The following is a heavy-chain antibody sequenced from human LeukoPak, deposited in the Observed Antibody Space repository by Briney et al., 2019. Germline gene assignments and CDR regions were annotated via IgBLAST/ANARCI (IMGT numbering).Heavy chain of an antibody. J-gene: IGHJ4*02. V-gene: IGHV1-69*04. CDR2: IIPILGIA. Sequence: SVKVSCKASGGTFSSYAISWVRQAPGQGLEWMGRIIPILGIANYAQKFQGRVTITADKSTSTAYMELSSLRSEDTAVYYCARGKRNCSSTSCSYYFDYWGQGTLVTVSS. D-gene: IGHD2-2*01. CDR3: ARGKRNCSSTSCSYYFDY. CDR1: GGTFSSYA.